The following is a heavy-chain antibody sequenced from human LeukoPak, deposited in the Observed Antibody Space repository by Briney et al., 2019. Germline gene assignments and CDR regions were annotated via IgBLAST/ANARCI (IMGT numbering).Heavy chain of an antibody. V-gene: IGHV4-30-2*01. CDR3: ARPYYYDSRIDP. D-gene: IGHD3-22*01. CDR2: IYHSGST. Sequence: PSETLSLTCAVSGGSISSGGYSWSWIRQPPGKGLEWIGYIYHSGSTNYNPSLKSRVTISVDRSKNQFSLKLTSVTAADTAVYYCARPYYYDSRIDPWGQGTLVTVSS. CDR1: GGSISSGGYS. J-gene: IGHJ5*02.